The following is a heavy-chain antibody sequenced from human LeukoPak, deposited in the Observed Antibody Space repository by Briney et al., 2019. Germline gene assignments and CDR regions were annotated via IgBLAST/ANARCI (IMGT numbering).Heavy chain of an antibody. J-gene: IGHJ4*02. Sequence: SVKVSCKASGGTFISYAISWVRQAPGQGLEWMGGIIPIFGTANYAQKFQGRVTITADESTSTAYMELSSLRSEDTAVYYCARALAYCGGDCAASFDYWGQGTLVTVSS. CDR1: GGTFISYA. V-gene: IGHV1-69*13. D-gene: IGHD2-21*02. CDR3: ARALAYCGGDCAASFDY. CDR2: IIPIFGTA.